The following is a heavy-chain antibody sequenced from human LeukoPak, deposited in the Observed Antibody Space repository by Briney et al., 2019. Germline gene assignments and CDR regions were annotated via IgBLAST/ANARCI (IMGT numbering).Heavy chain of an antibody. V-gene: IGHV4-39*07. D-gene: IGHD3-22*01. CDR3: ARDLTFHHDIPGYFYWFDP. CDR1: GGSISSSSYF. CDR2: IHHSGST. Sequence: SETLSLTCSVFGGSISSSSYFWGWIRQPPGKGLEWIGSIHHSGSTHFNPSLKSRVTMSVDTSKNQFSLKLSSVTAADTAVYFCARDLTFHHDIPGYFYWFDPWGQGTLVTVSS. J-gene: IGHJ5*02.